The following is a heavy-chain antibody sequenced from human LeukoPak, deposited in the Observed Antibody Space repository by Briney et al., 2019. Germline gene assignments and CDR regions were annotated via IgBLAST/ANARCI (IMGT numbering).Heavy chain of an antibody. CDR1: GGSFSDYN. D-gene: IGHD5-12*01. J-gene: IGHJ6*03. CDR3: ARHVGQVATFLYYYYIDV. CDR2: INHSGST. V-gene: IGHV4-34*01. Sequence: SETLSLTCAVYGGSFSDYNWSWIRQPPGKGLEWIGEINHSGSTNYNPSLKSRVTISVDTSKNQFSLKVSSVTAADTAVYYCARHVGQVATFLYYYYIDVWGIGTTVTVSS.